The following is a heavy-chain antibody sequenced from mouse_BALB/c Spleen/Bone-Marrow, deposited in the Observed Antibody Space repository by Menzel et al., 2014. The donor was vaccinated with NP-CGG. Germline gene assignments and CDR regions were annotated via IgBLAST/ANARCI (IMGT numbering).Heavy chain of an antibody. D-gene: IGHD2-14*01. CDR1: GYSITSDYA. V-gene: IGHV3-2*02. Sequence: VQLQQSGPGLVKPSQSLSLTCTVTGYSITSDYAWNWIRQFPGKKLEWMGYISYSGSTSYNPSLKSRISITRDTSKNQFFLQLNSVTTEDTATYYCAYYRYDYYAMDYWGQGTSVTVSS. J-gene: IGHJ4*01. CDR2: ISYSGST. CDR3: AYYRYDYYAMDY.